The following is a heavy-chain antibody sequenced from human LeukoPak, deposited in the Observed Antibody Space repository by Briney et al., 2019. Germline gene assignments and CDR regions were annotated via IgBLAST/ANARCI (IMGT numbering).Heavy chain of an antibody. CDR3: ARLDYYDSSGYYYFDY. D-gene: IGHD3-22*01. J-gene: IGHJ4*02. V-gene: IGHV4-59*08. CDR1: GGSIRSYY. Sequence: PSETLSLTCTVSGGSIRSYYWSWIRQPPGKGLEWIGYIHDTGSTIYSPSLKSRVTISVDTSKNQFSLKVTSVTAADTAVYYCARLDYYDSSGYYYFDYWGQGTLVTVSS. CDR2: IHDTGST.